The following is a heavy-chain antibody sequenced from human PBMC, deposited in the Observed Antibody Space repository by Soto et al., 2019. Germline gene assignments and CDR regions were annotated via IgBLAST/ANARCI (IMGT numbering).Heavy chain of an antibody. CDR1: GGTFSSYA. CDR2: IIPIFGTA. CDR3: ARLRRASFGVVTVGGFDP. J-gene: IGHJ5*02. V-gene: IGHV1-69*13. Sequence: ASVKVSCKASGGTFSSYAISWVRQAPGQGLEWMGGIIPIFGTANYAQKFQGRVTITADESTSTAYMELSSLRSEDTAVYYCARLRRASFGVVTVGGFDPWGQGTLVTVSS. D-gene: IGHD3-3*01.